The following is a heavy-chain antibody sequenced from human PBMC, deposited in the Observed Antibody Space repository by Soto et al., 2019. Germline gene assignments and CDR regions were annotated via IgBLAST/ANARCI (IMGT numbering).Heavy chain of an antibody. CDR1: GYTFTSYA. Sequence: ASVKVSCKASGYTFTSYAMHWVRQAPGQRLEWMGWINAGNGNTKYSQKFQGRVTITRDTSASTAYMELSSLRSEDTAVYYCARDDNSNYYYYYMDVWGKGTTVTVSS. CDR3: ARDDNSNYYYYYMDV. J-gene: IGHJ6*03. V-gene: IGHV1-3*01. CDR2: INAGNGNT. D-gene: IGHD1-20*01.